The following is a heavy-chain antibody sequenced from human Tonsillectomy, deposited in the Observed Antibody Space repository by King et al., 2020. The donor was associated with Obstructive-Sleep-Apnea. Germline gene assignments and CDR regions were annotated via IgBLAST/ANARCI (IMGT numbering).Heavy chain of an antibody. CDR3: AGDVTTRGDGMDV. CDR2: INPYSGGT. D-gene: IGHD1-14*01. Sequence: VQLVESGAEVKKPGASVKVSCKASGYTFTGYYIHWVRQAPGQGLEWMGRINPYSGGTNYAQQFQDRVTMTRDTSISTAYMDLSRLRSDDTAVYYCAGDVTTRGDGMDVWGQGTTVTVSS. J-gene: IGHJ6*02. V-gene: IGHV1-2*06. CDR1: GYTFTGYY.